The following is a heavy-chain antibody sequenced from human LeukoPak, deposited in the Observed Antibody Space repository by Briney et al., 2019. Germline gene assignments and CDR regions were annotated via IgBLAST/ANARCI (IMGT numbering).Heavy chain of an antibody. J-gene: IGHJ2*01. CDR3: AKEGVVVAGRDFWYFDL. V-gene: IGHV3-30*18. CDR2: ISHDGSYK. CDR1: GFTFSNYG. Sequence: GGSLRLSCEGSGFTFSNYGMHWVRQAPGKGLEWVAHISHDGSYKHYAESVKGRLTISRDNSKNTLYLEVHSLRSKDAALYYCAKEGVVVAGRDFWYFDLWGRGTLVTASS. D-gene: IGHD2-15*01.